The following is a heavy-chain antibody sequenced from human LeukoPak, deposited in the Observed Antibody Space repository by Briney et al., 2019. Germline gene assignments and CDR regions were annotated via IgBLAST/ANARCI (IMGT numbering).Heavy chain of an antibody. CDR2: ISAYNGNT. D-gene: IGHD6-6*01. J-gene: IGHJ3*02. CDR3: ARDSRPYSSSSLPFDI. CDR1: GYTFTSYG. V-gene: IGHV1-18*01. Sequence: GASVKVSCKASGYTFTSYGISWVRQAPGQGLEWMGWISAYNGNTNYAQKLQGRVTMTTDTSTSTAYMELRSLRSDDTAVYYCARDSRPYSSSSLPFDIWGQGTMVTVSS.